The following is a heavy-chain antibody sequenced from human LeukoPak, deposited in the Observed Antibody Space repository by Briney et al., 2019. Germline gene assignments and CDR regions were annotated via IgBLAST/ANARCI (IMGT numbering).Heavy chain of an antibody. Sequence: PSETLSLTCTVSGGSISSSSYYWGWICQPPGKGLEWIGSIYYSGSTYYNPSPKSRVTISVDTSKNQFSLKLSSVTAADTAVYYCARWIVRYYYMDVWGKGTTVTVSS. CDR1: GGSISSSSYY. V-gene: IGHV4-39*07. CDR2: IYYSGST. J-gene: IGHJ6*03. CDR3: ARWIVRYYYMDV. D-gene: IGHD6-6*01.